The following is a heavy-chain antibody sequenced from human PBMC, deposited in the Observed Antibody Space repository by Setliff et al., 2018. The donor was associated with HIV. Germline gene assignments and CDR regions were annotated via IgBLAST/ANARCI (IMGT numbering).Heavy chain of an antibody. J-gene: IGHJ4*02. CDR2: IYYSGSTYYYGGST. D-gene: IGHD6-6*01. CDR1: GGSISSSNW. Sequence: SETLSLTCAVSGGSISSSNWWSWVRQPPGKGLEWIGFIYYSGSTYYYGGSTYYNPSLKSRVTISVDTSKNQFSLKLSSVTAADTAVYYCARHDTEYSSYPIDYWGQGNLVTVSS. V-gene: IGHV4-4*02. CDR3: ARHDTEYSSYPIDY.